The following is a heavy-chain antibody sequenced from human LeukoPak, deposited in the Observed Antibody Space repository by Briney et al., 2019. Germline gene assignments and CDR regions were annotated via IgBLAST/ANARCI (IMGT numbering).Heavy chain of an antibody. J-gene: IGHJ5*02. CDR2: ISWDGGST. V-gene: IGHV3-43D*03. CDR3: AKEASSSPGGFDP. CDR1: GFTFSTYA. Sequence: GRSLRLSCEPSGFTFSTYAMSWVRQAPGKGLEWVSLISWDGGSTYYADSVKGRFTISRDNSKNSLYLQMNSLRAEDTALYYCAKEASSSPGGFDPWGQGTLVTVSS.